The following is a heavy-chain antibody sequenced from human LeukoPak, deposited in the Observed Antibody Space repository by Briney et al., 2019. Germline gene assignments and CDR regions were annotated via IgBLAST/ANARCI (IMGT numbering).Heavy chain of an antibody. CDR2: ISSSSSTI. CDR1: GLTFSSYS. J-gene: IGHJ4*02. CDR3: AREGNRMVIAPYYFDY. Sequence: GGSLRLSCAASGLTFSSYSMNWVRQAPGKGLEWVSHISSSSSTIYYADSVKGRFTISRDNAKNSLYLQMNSLRAEDTAVYYCAREGNRMVIAPYYFDYWGQGTLVTVSS. V-gene: IGHV3-48*01. D-gene: IGHD2-21*01.